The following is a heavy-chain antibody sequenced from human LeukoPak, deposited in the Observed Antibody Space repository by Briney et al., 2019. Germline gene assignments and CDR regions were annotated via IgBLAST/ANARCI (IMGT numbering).Heavy chain of an antibody. V-gene: IGHV3-30*03. CDR1: GFTFSSYG. J-gene: IGHJ4*02. Sequence: GRSLRLSCAASGFTFSSYGMHWVRQAPGKGLEWVAVISYDGSNKYYADSVKGRFTISRDNSKNTLYLQMNSLRAEDTAVYYCARDRGAQWELPDFWGQGTLVTVSS. CDR3: ARDRGAQWELPDF. D-gene: IGHD1-26*01. CDR2: ISYDGSNK.